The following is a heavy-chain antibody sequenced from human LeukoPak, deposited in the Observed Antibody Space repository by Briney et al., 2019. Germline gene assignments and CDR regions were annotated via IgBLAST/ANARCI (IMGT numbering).Heavy chain of an antibody. V-gene: IGHV3-48*02. Sequence: GGSLRLSCAGSGFXFSTYSINWVRQTPGKGLEWISYISRSGSTIYYAEPVRGRFTISRDNAKSSLYMQMNSLRDEDTAVYYCARGGSDGHYFNYWGQGSLVTVAS. CDR2: ISRSGSTI. J-gene: IGHJ4*02. CDR1: GFXFSTYS. D-gene: IGHD1-26*01. CDR3: ARGGSDGHYFNY.